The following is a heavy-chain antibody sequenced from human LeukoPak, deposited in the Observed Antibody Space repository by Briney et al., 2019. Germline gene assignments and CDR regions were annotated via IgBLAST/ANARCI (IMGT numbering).Heavy chain of an antibody. Sequence: GRSLRLSCAASGFTFSSYAMHWVRQAPGKGLEWVAVISYDGSNKYYADSVKGRFTISRDNSKNTLYLQMNSLRAEDTAVYYCASPLLIAAAGTRFPDYWGQGTLVTVSS. CDR3: ASPLLIAAAGTRFPDY. J-gene: IGHJ4*02. V-gene: IGHV3-30*04. D-gene: IGHD6-13*01. CDR2: ISYDGSNK. CDR1: GFTFSSYA.